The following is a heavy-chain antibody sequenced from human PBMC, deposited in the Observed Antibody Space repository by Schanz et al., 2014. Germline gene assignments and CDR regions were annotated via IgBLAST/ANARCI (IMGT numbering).Heavy chain of an antibody. V-gene: IGHV1-18*01. CDR2: ISAYNGHT. D-gene: IGHD2-2*01. CDR1: GYTFTSYG. CDR3: ARGMPYCSSTSCSGLDAYDV. J-gene: IGHJ3*01. Sequence: QLMQSGSEVRKPGASVKVSCKASGYTFTSYGITWVRQAPGQGLEWMGWISAYNGHTTYAQKFQGRVTMTTDTSTSTAYMELRNVRYDDTAMYYCARGMPYCSSTSCSGLDAYDVWGQGTLVTVSS.